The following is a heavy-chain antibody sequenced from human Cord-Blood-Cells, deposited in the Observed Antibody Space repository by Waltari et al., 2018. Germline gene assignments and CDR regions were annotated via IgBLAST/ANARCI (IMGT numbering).Heavy chain of an antibody. CDR3: AREPYSSSWYSDY. V-gene: IGHV3-30-3*01. D-gene: IGHD6-13*01. Sequence: QVQLVESGGGVVQPGRSLRLSCAASGFTFSSYAMHWVRQGPGKGLEWVAVILYDGSNKYYADSVKGRFTISRDNAKNTLYLQMNSLRAEDTALYYCAREPYSSSWYSDYWGQGTLVTVSS. CDR1: GFTFSSYA. CDR2: ILYDGSNK. J-gene: IGHJ4*02.